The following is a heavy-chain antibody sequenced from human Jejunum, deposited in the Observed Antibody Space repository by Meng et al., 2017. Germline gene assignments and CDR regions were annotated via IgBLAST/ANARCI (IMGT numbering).Heavy chain of an antibody. CDR1: GFTFSSYA. V-gene: IGHV3-30-3*01. J-gene: IGHJ4*02. Sequence: QLQLVESGGGVVQPGTLLILSCAASGFTFSSYAMYWVRQAPGRGLEWVAVISYDGSYKHYPDSVKGRFTISRDNSKNTLYLQMNSLRAEDTAVYYCARDGWGSSGWYDYWGQGTLVTVSS. D-gene: IGHD6-19*01. CDR2: ISYDGSYK. CDR3: ARDGWGSSGWYDY.